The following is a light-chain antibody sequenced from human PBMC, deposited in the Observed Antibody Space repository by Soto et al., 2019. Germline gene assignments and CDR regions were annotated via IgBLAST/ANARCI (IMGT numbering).Light chain of an antibody. CDR2: AAS. CDR3: QQYNSYWGT. CDR1: QGISSY. V-gene: IGKV1-8*01. Sequence: AIRMTQSPSSLSASTGDRDTITCRASQGISSYLAWYQQKPGKAPKLLIYAASSLESGVPSRFSGSGSGTEFTLTISSLQPEDFATYYCQQYNSYWGTFGQGTKV. J-gene: IGKJ1*01.